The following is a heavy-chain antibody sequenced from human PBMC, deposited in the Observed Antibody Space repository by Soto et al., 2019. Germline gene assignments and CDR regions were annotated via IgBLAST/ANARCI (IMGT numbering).Heavy chain of an antibody. D-gene: IGHD6-19*01. CDR2: IYYSGST. CDR3: ASALAAPYFDY. J-gene: IGHJ4*02. V-gene: IGHV4-59*01. Sequence: PSETLSLTCTVSGGSISSYYWSWIRQPPGKGLEWIGYIYYSGSTNYNPSLKSRVTISLDMSKNHFSLRLYSVTAADTAVYYCASALAAPYFDYWGQGALVTVSS. CDR1: GGSISSYY.